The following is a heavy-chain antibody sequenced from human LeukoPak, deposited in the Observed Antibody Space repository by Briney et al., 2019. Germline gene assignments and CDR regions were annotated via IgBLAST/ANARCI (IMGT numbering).Heavy chain of an antibody. CDR3: ARVLKWFGVDAFDI. D-gene: IGHD3-10*01. Sequence: SETLSLTCAVSGYSISSGYYWGWIRQPPGKGLEWIGSIYHSGSTYYNPTLKSRVTISVDTSKNQFSLKLSSVTAADTAVYYCARVLKWFGVDAFDIWGQGTMVTVSS. CDR1: GYSISSGYY. J-gene: IGHJ3*02. V-gene: IGHV4-38-2*01. CDR2: IYHSGST.